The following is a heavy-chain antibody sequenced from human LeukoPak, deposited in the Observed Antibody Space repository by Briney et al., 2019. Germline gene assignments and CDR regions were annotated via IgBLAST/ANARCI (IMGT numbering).Heavy chain of an antibody. CDR2: ISSSTYYI. CDR3: ASEAPLWRSGTPREAFDI. Sequence: GGSLRLSCAASGFTFTSYSMNWVRQAPGKGLEWVSSISSSTYYIYYGDSVKGRFTVSRDNAKKSVFLQMNSLRADDMAVYYCASEAPLWRSGTPREAFDIWGQGTMVIVSS. D-gene: IGHD3-3*01. J-gene: IGHJ3*02. V-gene: IGHV3-21*01. CDR1: GFTFTSYS.